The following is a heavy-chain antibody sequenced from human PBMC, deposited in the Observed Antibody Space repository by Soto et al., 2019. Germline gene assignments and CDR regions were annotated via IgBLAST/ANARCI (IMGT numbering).Heavy chain of an antibody. CDR1: GYTFTGYY. D-gene: IGHD4-17*01. CDR2: INPNSGGT. J-gene: IGHJ6*03. V-gene: IGHV1-2*04. Sequence: ASVKVSCKASGYTFTGYYMHWVRQAPGQGLEWMGWINPNSGGTNYAQKFQGWVTMTRDTSISTAYMELSRLRSDDTAVYYCAREGTTVTTGYYYYYMDVWGKGTTVTVSS. CDR3: AREGTTVTTGYYYYYMDV.